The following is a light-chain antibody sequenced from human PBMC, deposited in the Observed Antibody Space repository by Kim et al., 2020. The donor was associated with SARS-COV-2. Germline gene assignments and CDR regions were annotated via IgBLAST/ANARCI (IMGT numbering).Light chain of an antibody. CDR2: GAS. CDR3: QQYVSSPYT. J-gene: IGKJ2*01. Sequence: EIVLTQSPGTLSLSPGERATLSCRASQSVSSSYLAWYQQKPGQAPRLLVYGASNRATGIPDRFSGSGSGTDFTLTISRLEPEDFAVYYCQQYVSSPYTFGQGTKLEI. V-gene: IGKV3-20*01. CDR1: QSVSSSY.